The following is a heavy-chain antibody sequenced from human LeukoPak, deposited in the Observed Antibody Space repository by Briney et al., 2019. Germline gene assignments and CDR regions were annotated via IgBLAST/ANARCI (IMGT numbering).Heavy chain of an antibody. CDR2: ISGSGGST. V-gene: IGHV3-23*01. CDR1: GFTFSSYA. J-gene: IGHJ4*02. D-gene: IGHD2-15*01. CDR3: ANSYCSGGSCYLFDY. Sequence: GGSLRLSCAASGFTFSSYAMSWVRQAPGKGLEWVSAISGSGGSTYYADSVKGRFTISRDNSKNTLYLQMNSLRAEDTAVYYCANSYCSGGSCYLFDYWGQGTLVTVSP.